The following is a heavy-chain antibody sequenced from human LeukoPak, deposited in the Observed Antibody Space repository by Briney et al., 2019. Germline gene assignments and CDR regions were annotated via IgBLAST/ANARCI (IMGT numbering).Heavy chain of an antibody. V-gene: IGHV4-30-4*01. CDR1: GGSISRGDYY. CDR2: IYYSGST. Sequence: SQTLSLTCTVSGGSISRGDYYWNWIRQPPGKGLEWLGYIYYSGSTYYNPSLKSRVTISLDTSKNQFSLKLNSVTAADTAVYYCTRVQAPYTSAWYYFDYWGQGTLVTVSS. D-gene: IGHD6-13*01. J-gene: IGHJ4*02. CDR3: TRVQAPYTSAWYYFDY.